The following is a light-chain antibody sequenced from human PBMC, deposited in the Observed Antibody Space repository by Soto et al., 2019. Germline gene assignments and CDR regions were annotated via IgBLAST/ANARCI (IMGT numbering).Light chain of an antibody. CDR1: SSDAGGYNY. CDR2: EVS. Sequence: QSALTQPASVSGSPGQSITISCTATSSDAGGYNYVSWYQQYPDKAPKLMIYEVSNRPSGVSDRFSGSKSGNTASLTISGLQAEDEADYYCCSFTSTSNWVFGGGTKLTVL. J-gene: IGLJ3*02. CDR3: CSFTSTSNWV. V-gene: IGLV2-14*01.